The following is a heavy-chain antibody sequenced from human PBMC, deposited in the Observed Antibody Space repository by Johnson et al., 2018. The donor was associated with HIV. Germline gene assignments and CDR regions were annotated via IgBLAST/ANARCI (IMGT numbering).Heavy chain of an antibody. Sequence: QVQLVESGGGVVQPGRSLRLSCVASGFTFSNYGMHWVRQAPGKGLEWVAVIWYDGSNTYYGDAVNGRFTISGDVSKSTLFLEMNSLRVEDTAVYYCAKGFFELDDAFDIWGQGTMVTVSS. V-gene: IGHV3-33*06. CDR2: IWYDGSNT. D-gene: IGHD3/OR15-3a*01. CDR3: AKGFFELDDAFDI. CDR1: GFTFSNYG. J-gene: IGHJ3*02.